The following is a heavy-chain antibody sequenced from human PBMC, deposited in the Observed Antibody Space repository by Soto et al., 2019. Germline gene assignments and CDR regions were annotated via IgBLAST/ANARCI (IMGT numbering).Heavy chain of an antibody. V-gene: IGHV1-69*13. D-gene: IGHD3-22*01. CDR1: GGTFDNYA. J-gene: IGHJ6*02. Sequence: QVQLVQSGAEVKKPGSSVKVSCKASGGTFDNYAITWVRQAPGQGLEWMAGIIPMLDSANYAEKFQDRVTITEDESTTPAYMEVSSLRSEDTAVYYCARTYHYASGCKTYCYYGMDVWGQGTTVTVSS. CDR2: IIPMLDSA. CDR3: ARTYHYASGCKTYCYYGMDV.